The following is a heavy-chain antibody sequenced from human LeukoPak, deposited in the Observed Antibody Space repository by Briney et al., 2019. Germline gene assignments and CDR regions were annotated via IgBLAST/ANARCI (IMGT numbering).Heavy chain of an antibody. Sequence: ASVKVACKASGYIFTKYVVHWVRQAPGQRPEWMGWIKAGNGDTKYSQNFQDRLTITRDTSASTVYMELSSLTSEDTALYYCARDDCGDTCYPGGYWGQGTLVTVSS. CDR3: ARDDCGDTCYPGGY. V-gene: IGHV1-3*01. CDR2: IKAGNGDT. D-gene: IGHD2-21*01. CDR1: GYIFTKYV. J-gene: IGHJ4*02.